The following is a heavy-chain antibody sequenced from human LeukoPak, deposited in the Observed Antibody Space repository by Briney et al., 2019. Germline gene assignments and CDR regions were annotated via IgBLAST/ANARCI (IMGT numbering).Heavy chain of an antibody. CDR3: ASQVYGSGPFDP. Sequence: SGGSLRLSCAASGFTDSSNYMSWVRQAPGKGLEWVSVIYSAGSTYYADSVKGRFTISRDNSKNTLYLQMNTLRAEDTALYYCASQVYGSGPFDPWGQGTLVTVSS. J-gene: IGHJ5*02. CDR2: IYSAGST. V-gene: IGHV3-66*04. CDR1: GFTDSSNY. D-gene: IGHD3-10*01.